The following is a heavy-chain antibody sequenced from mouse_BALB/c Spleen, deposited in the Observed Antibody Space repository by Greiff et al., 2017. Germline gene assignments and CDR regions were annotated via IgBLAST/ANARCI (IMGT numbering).Heavy chain of an antibody. CDR2: IRNKANGYTT. Sequence: EVKLMESGGGLVQPGGSLRLSCAPSGFTFTDYYMSWVRQPPGKALEWLGFIRNKANGYTTEYSASVKGRFTISRDNSQSILYLQMNTLRAEDSATYYGAGDRITPFAYWGQGTLVTVSA. CDR1: GFTFTDYY. J-gene: IGHJ3*01. V-gene: IGHV7-3*02. CDR3: AGDRITPFAY. D-gene: IGHD1-1*01.